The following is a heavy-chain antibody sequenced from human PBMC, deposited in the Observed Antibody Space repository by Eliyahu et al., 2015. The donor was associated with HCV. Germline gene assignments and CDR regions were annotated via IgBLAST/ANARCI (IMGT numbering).Heavy chain of an antibody. D-gene: IGHD4-11*01. J-gene: IGHJ5*02. Sequence: QVQLQQWGAGLLKPSETLSLTCAVYGGSFSGYYWSWIRQPPGKGLEWIGEINHSGSTNYNPSLKSRVTISVDTSKNQFSLKLSSVTAADTAVYYCARARTVGWFDPWGQGTLVTVSS. CDR1: GGSFSGYY. CDR3: ARARTVGWFDP. V-gene: IGHV4-34*01. CDR2: INHSGST.